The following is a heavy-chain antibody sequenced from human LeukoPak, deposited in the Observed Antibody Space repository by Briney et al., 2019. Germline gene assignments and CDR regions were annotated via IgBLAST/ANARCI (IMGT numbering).Heavy chain of an antibody. V-gene: IGHV4-31*03. Sequence: PSQTLSLTCTVSGDSISSGGYYWSWIRQHPGKGLEWIGYIYYSGSTYYNPSLKSRVTISVDTSKNQFSLHLNSVTPEDTAVYYCARGNRDFDSWGQGTLITVSS. D-gene: IGHD2-21*02. CDR3: ARGNRDFDS. CDR2: IYYSGST. J-gene: IGHJ5*01. CDR1: GDSISSGGYY.